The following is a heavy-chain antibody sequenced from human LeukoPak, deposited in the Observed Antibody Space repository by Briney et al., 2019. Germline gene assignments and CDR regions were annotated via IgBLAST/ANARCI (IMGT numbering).Heavy chain of an antibody. CDR3: AKVGGPHYYGSGSYYNY. D-gene: IGHD3-10*01. V-gene: IGHV3-23*01. J-gene: IGHJ4*02. CDR2: ISGSGGST. Sequence: GGSLRLSCAAPGFTLSSYAMSWVRQAPGKGLEWVSAISGSGGSTYYADSVKGRFTISRDNSKNTLYLQMNSLRAEDTAVYYCAKVGGPHYYGSGSYYNYWGQGTLVTVSS. CDR1: GFTLSSYA.